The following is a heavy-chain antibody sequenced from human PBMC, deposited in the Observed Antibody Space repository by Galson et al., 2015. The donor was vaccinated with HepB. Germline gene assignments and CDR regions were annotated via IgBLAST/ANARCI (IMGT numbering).Heavy chain of an antibody. J-gene: IGHJ4*02. CDR2: INPSGGIT. Sequence: SVKVSCKASGYTFTTSDYMHWVRQAPGQGLEWMGIINPSGGITNYTQKFQGRVTMTRDTSTSTFYIEVNTLRSEDTAVYYCARAADQYFDYWGQGTPVTVSS. D-gene: IGHD4-11*01. CDR1: GYTFTTSDY. CDR3: ARAADQYFDY. V-gene: IGHV1-46*01.